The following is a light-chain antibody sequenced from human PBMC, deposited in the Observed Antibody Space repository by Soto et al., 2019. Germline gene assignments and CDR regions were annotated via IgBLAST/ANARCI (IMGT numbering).Light chain of an antibody. J-gene: IGKJ1*01. Sequence: VLTQAPGTLSLSPGERDTLYCRGSQSVSSNHLAGYQQKPGQAPPLLIYGASTRATGIPARFSGSGSGTPFTLTTTSLQSEDLAVYYGQQYNNWPPWTFGQGTKVDIK. CDR2: GAS. CDR3: QQYNNWPPWT. CDR1: QSVSSN. V-gene: IGKV3-15*01.